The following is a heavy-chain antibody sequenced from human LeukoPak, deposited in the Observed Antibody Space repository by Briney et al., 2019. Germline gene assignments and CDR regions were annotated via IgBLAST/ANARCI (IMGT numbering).Heavy chain of an antibody. Sequence: ASVKVSCKASGYTFTTYGVSWVRQAPGQGLEWMGWISVHSGNTDDAQKFQGRVTMTTDTSTSTAYMELRSLRSDDTAVYYCARDGFNYFDSSGPSTYWGQGTLVTVSS. CDR1: GYTFTTYG. V-gene: IGHV1-18*01. CDR3: ARDGFNYFDSSGPSTY. D-gene: IGHD3-22*01. J-gene: IGHJ4*02. CDR2: ISVHSGNT.